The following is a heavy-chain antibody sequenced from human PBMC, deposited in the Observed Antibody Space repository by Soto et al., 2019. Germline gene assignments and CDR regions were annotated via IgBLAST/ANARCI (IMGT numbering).Heavy chain of an antibody. Sequence: QPLSLTFAISGDSVSSNSAACNLIRHSPSRGLEWLGRTYYRSKWYNDYAVSVKSRITINPDTSKNQFSLQLNSVTPEDTAVYYCARGEQPYGMDVWGQGTTVTVSS. J-gene: IGHJ6*02. D-gene: IGHD3-16*01. CDR2: TYYRSKWYN. CDR1: GDSVSSNSAA. V-gene: IGHV6-1*01. CDR3: ARGEQPYGMDV.